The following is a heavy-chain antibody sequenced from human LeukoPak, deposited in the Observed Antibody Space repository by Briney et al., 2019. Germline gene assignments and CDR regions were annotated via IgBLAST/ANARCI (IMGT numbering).Heavy chain of an antibody. Sequence: GESLKISCKGAGYSFTSYWIGWVRQMPGKGLEWMGIIYPGDSDTRYSPSFQGQVTISADNSISTAYLQWSSLKASDTAMYYCARLSQPVAVAGTWWFDPWGQGTLVTVS. J-gene: IGHJ5*02. CDR1: GYSFTSYW. CDR2: IYPGDSDT. V-gene: IGHV5-51*01. CDR3: ARLSQPVAVAGTWWFDP. D-gene: IGHD6-19*01.